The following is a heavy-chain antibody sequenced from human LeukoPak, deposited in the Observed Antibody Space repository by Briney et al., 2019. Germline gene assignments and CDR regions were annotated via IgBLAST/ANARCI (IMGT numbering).Heavy chain of an antibody. Sequence: GGSLRLSCVASEFTLSDYYMSWIRQAPGKGLEWISFISSSGSTRYYTDSVKGRFTISRDTTKNSLHLQMNSLRAEDTAIYYCARERTPKHYYGSGSYDRYFDHWSQGALVTVSS. J-gene: IGHJ4*02. CDR1: EFTLSDYY. V-gene: IGHV3-11*04. CDR3: ARERTPKHYYGSGSYDRYFDH. CDR2: ISSSGSTR. D-gene: IGHD3-10*01.